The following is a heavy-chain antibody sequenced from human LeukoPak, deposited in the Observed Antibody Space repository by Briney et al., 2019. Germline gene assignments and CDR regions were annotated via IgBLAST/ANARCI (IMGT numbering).Heavy chain of an antibody. Sequence: PGGSLRLSCAASGFIFSDSAMHWVRQASGKGLEWVGRIRNKANSYATAYAASVRGRFTISRDNAKNSLSLQMNSLRAEDTAIYYCARGSKDQDFWSGRRDFYFTMDVWGQGTTITVSS. CDR1: GFIFSDSA. CDR3: ARGSKDQDFWSGRRDFYFTMDV. CDR2: IRNKANSYAT. V-gene: IGHV3-73*01. J-gene: IGHJ6*02. D-gene: IGHD3-3*01.